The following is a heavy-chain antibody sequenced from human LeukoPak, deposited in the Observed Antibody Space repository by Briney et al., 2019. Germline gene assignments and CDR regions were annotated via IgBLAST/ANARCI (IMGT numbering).Heavy chain of an antibody. Sequence: SETLSLTCTVSGGSISSGGYYWSWIRQHPGKGLEWIGYIYYSGSTYYNPSLKSRVTISVDTSKNQFSLKLSSVTAEDTAVYYCAREFWSGSIYYYGMDVWGQGTTVTVSS. D-gene: IGHD3-3*01. J-gene: IGHJ6*02. V-gene: IGHV4-31*03. CDR2: IYYSGST. CDR1: GGSISSGGYY. CDR3: AREFWSGSIYYYGMDV.